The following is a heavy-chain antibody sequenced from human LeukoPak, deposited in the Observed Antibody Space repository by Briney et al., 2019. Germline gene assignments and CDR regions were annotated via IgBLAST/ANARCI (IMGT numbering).Heavy chain of an antibody. V-gene: IGHV4-4*02. Sequence: SETLSLTCVVSGDSINNNKWWSWVRQPPGKGLEWIGDVYYSGSTNYNPSLKGRVTMSVDKSKNQFFMKLNSVTAADTAVFYCTREEPEYNSGWSMDVWGQGTTVTVSS. J-gene: IGHJ6*02. D-gene: IGHD6-19*01. CDR3: TREEPEYNSGWSMDV. CDR1: GDSINNNKW. CDR2: VYYSGST.